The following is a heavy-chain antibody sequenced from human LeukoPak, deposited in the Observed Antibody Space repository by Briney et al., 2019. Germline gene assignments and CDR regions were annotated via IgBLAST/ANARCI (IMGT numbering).Heavy chain of an antibody. D-gene: IGHD3-10*01. J-gene: IGHJ4*02. CDR1: GGSISSSSYY. CDR2: IYYSGST. CDR3: ARLERITIDY. V-gene: IGHV4-39*01. Sequence: PSETLSLTCTVSGGSISSSSYYWGWIRQPPGKGLEWIGSIYYSGSTYYNPSLKSRVTISVDTSKNQFSLKLSSVTAADTAVYYCARLERITIDYWGQGTLVTVSS.